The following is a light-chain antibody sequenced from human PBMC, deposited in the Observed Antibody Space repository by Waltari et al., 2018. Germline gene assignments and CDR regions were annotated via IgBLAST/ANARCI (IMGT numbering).Light chain of an antibody. CDR1: NIGGKS. CDR2: RDN. V-gene: IGLV3-9*01. Sequence: SYDLTQPLSVSVAPGQTATITCGGNNIGGKSVHWYQQKPGQAPVLVIYRDNDRPSWIPDLFYGANAGNTATLTISGAQPGDEADYYCQVRDSSTAVFGGGTHLTVL. CDR3: QVRDSSTAV. J-gene: IGLJ7*01.